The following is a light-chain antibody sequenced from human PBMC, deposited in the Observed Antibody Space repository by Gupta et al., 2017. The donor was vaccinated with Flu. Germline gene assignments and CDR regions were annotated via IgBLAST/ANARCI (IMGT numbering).Light chain of an antibody. CDR2: VNS. V-gene: IGLV1-40*01. Sequence: QSVLTQPPSVSGAPGQRVTISCTGSSSNIGAGYDVHWYQQLPGTAPKLLIYVNSNRPSGVPDRFSGSKSGTSAALAITGLQAEEEADYYCQSYESSLSAPVVFGGGTKLTVL. CDR1: SSNIGAGYD. CDR3: QSYESSLSAPVV. J-gene: IGLJ2*01.